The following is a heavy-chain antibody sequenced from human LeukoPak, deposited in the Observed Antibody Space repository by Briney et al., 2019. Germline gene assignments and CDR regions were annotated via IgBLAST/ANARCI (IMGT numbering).Heavy chain of an antibody. CDR1: GFTFSSYG. V-gene: IGHV3-33*01. D-gene: IGHD2-2*02. Sequence: PGGSLRLSCAASGFTFSSYGMHWVRQAPGKGLEWVAVIWYDGSNKYYADSVKGRFTISRDNSKNTLYLQMNNLRAEDTAVYYCARDGHIVVVPAAIRDYYYYYMDVWGKGTTVTVSS. J-gene: IGHJ6*03. CDR2: IWYDGSNK. CDR3: ARDGHIVVVPAAIRDYYYYYMDV.